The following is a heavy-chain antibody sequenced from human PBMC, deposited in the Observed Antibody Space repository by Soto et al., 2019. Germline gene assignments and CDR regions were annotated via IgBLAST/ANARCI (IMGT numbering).Heavy chain of an antibody. D-gene: IGHD6-19*01. V-gene: IGHV3-30-3*01. CDR2: ISYDGSSK. Sequence: QVQLVESGGGVVQPGRSLRLSCAASGFTFSSYAMHWVRQAPGKGPEWVAVISYDGSSKTYADSVKGQFTISRDNSKNSLVLQMNTLRPEDTAVYYCARRNSDYNSVWSDAFDIWGQGTMVTVSS. CDR3: ARRNSDYNSVWSDAFDI. CDR1: GFTFSSYA. J-gene: IGHJ3*02.